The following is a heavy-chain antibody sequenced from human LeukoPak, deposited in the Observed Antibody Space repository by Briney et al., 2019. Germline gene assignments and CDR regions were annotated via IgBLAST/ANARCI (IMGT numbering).Heavy chain of an antibody. J-gene: IGHJ5*02. Sequence: ASVKVSCKASGFTFTSSAMQWVRQARGQRLEWIGWIVVGSGNTNYAQKFQERVTITRDMSTSTAYMELSSLRSEDTAVYYCAAEYCSSTSCSAFDPWGPGTLVTVSS. V-gene: IGHV1-58*02. CDR1: GFTFTSSA. CDR3: AAEYCSSTSCSAFDP. CDR2: IVVGSGNT. D-gene: IGHD2-2*01.